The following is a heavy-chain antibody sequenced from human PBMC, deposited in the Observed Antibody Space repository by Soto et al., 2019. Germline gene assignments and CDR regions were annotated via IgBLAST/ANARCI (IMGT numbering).Heavy chain of an antibody. CDR3: ARRGSGSYCGY. Sequence: EVQLLESGGGLVQPGGSLRLSCAASGFTFSSYAMRWVRQAPGKGLEWVSAISGSGGSTYYADSVKGRFTISRDNSKNTVYLQMNSLRGEDTDVYYCARRGSGSYCGYWGQGTLGTVSS. D-gene: IGHD1-26*01. J-gene: IGHJ4*02. V-gene: IGHV3-23*01. CDR1: GFTFSSYA. CDR2: ISGSGGST.